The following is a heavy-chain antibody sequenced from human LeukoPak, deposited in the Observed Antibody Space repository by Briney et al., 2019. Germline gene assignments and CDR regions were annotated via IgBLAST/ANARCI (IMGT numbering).Heavy chain of an antibody. CDR3: ARVIRAAGNWFDP. J-gene: IGHJ5*02. V-gene: IGHV1-2*02. D-gene: IGHD6-13*01. CDR1: GYTFTGYY. CDR2: INPNSGGT. Sequence: ASVKVSCKASGYTFTGYYMHWVRQAPGQGLEWMGWINPNSGGTNYAQKFQGRVTMTRDTSISTAYMELSTLRSDDTAVYYCARVIRAAGNWFDPWGQGTLVTVSS.